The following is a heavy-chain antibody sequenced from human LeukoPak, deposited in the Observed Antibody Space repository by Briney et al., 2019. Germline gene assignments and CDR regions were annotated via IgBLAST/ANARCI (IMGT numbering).Heavy chain of an antibody. CDR2: INPTGGST. V-gene: IGHV1-46*01. CDR3: ARLEITTVTTSDY. J-gene: IGHJ4*02. CDR1: GYTSTSYY. D-gene: IGHD4-17*01. Sequence: GASVKVSCKASGYTSTSYYMHWVRQAPGQGLEWMGIINPTGGSTTYAQKFQGRVTLTRDTSTSTVYMKLSSLRSEDTAVYYCARLEITTVTTSDYWGQGTLVTVSS.